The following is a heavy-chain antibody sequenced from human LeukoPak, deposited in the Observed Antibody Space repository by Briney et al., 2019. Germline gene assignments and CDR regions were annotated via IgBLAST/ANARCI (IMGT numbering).Heavy chain of an antibody. CDR1: GGTFSSYA. D-gene: IGHD2-15*01. CDR3: ATSVVDNYYYYYYYMDV. J-gene: IGHJ6*03. Sequence: SVKVSCKASGGTFSSYAISWVRQAPGHGLEWMGRIIPIFGTANYAQKFQGRVTITTDESTSTACMELSSLRSEDTAVYYCATSVVDNYYYYYYYMDVWGKGTTVTVSS. V-gene: IGHV1-69*05. CDR2: IIPIFGTA.